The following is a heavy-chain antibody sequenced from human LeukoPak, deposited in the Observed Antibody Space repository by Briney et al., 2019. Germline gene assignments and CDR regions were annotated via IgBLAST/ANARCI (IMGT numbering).Heavy chain of an antibody. V-gene: IGHV7-4-1*02. Sequence: ASVKVSCKASGYTFTSYAMNWVRQAPGQGLEWMGWINTNTGNPTYAQGFTGRFVFSLDTSVSTAYLQISSLKAEDTAVYYCARVGSEYAFWSVQRSNWFDPWGQGTLITVSS. CDR2: INTNTGNP. J-gene: IGHJ5*02. CDR3: ARVGSEYAFWSVQRSNWFDP. CDR1: GYTFTSYA. D-gene: IGHD3-3*01.